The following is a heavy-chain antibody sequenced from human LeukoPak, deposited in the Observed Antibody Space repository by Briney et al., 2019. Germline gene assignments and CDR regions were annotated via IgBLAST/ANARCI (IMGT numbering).Heavy chain of an antibody. CDR2: INHSGST. D-gene: IGHD3-22*01. CDR1: GGSFSGYY. Sequence: PSETLSLTSVVYGGSFSGYYWSWIRQPPGKGLEWIGEINHSGSTNDNPSLKSRVTISVDTSKNQFSLKLSSVTAADTAVYYCARYYYDSSGYYGLDYWGQGTLVTVSS. V-gene: IGHV4-34*01. J-gene: IGHJ4*02. CDR3: ARYYYDSSGYYGLDY.